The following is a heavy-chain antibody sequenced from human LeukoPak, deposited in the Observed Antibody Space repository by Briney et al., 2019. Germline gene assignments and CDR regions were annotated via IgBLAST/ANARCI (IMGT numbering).Heavy chain of an antibody. CDR2: ISSSSSTI. J-gene: IGHJ4*02. Sequence: GGSLRLSCAASGFTFSSYSMNWVRQAPGKGLEWVSYISSSSSTIYYADSVKGRFTISRDNAKNSLYLQMNSLRAEDTAVYYCARGDYDFWSGEGYFDYWGQGTLVTVSS. D-gene: IGHD3-3*01. V-gene: IGHV3-48*04. CDR3: ARGDYDFWSGEGYFDY. CDR1: GFTFSSYS.